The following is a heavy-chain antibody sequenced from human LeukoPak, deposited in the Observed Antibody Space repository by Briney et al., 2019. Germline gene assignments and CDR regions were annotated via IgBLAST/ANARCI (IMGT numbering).Heavy chain of an antibody. CDR3: ARDPTYYYDSSGYYPGY. D-gene: IGHD3-22*01. J-gene: IGHJ4*02. CDR1: GFTFSSYA. Sequence: GGSLRLSCAASGFTFSSYAMHWVRQAPGKGLEWVAVISYDGSNKYYADSVKGRFIISRDNSKNTLYLQMNSLRAEDTAVYYCARDPTYYYDSSGYYPGYWGQGTLVTVSS. CDR2: ISYDGSNK. V-gene: IGHV3-30-3*01.